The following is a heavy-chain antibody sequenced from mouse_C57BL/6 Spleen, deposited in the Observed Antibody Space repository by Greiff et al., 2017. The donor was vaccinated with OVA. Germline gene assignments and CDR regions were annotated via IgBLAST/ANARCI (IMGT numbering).Heavy chain of an antibody. CDR1: GFTFSDYG. J-gene: IGHJ3*01. V-gene: IGHV5-17*01. D-gene: IGHD3-2*02. CDR2: ISSGSSTI. CDR3: AGDSSGYLSWFAY. Sequence: DVKLQESGGGLVKPGGSLKLSCAASGFTFSDYGMHWVRQAPEKGLEWVAYISSGSSTIYYADTVKGRFTISRDNAKNTLFLQMTSLRSEDTAMYYCAGDSSGYLSWFAYWGQGTLVTVSA.